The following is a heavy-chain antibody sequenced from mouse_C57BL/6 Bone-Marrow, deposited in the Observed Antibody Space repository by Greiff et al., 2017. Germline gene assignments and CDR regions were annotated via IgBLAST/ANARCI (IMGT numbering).Heavy chain of an antibody. CDR1: GYTFTGYE. Sequence: VQLQQPGAELVRPGASVTLSCKASGYTFTGYEMHWVKQRPGRGLEWIGSIDPNSGGTNDNEKFKSKATLTVDKPSSTAYMQLSSLTSEDSAVYYCARGDRNQKYGGQGTGPTVTA. CDR3: ARGDRNQKY. D-gene: IGHD2-14*01. J-gene: IGHJ2*03. CDR2: IDPNSGGT. V-gene: IGHV1-62-3*01.